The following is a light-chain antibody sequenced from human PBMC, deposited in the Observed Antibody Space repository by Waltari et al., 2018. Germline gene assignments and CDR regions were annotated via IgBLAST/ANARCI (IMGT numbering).Light chain of an antibody. Sequence: IQLTQSPSSLSASVGARVTITCRASQGISSSLGWYQQKPGTAPKLLIYEASTLQSGVPSRFSGSGSGTDFTLIISSLQPEDFATYFCQQLSTYPLTFGGGTKVETK. J-gene: IGKJ4*01. CDR3: QQLSTYPLT. CDR1: QGISSS. V-gene: IGKV1-9*01. CDR2: EAS.